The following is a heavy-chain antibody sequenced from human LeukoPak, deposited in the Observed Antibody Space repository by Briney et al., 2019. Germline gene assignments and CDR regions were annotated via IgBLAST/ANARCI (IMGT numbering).Heavy chain of an antibody. CDR1: GGSISISSYY. J-gene: IGHJ4*02. Sequence: SETLSLTCTVSGGSISISSYYWGWIRQPPGKGLEWIGSIYYSGSTNYNPSLKSRVTISVDTSKNQFSLKLSSVTAADTAVYYCARDRGYSYGKGEFDYWGQGTLVTVSS. CDR3: ARDRGYSYGKGEFDY. CDR2: IYYSGST. D-gene: IGHD5-18*01. V-gene: IGHV4-39*07.